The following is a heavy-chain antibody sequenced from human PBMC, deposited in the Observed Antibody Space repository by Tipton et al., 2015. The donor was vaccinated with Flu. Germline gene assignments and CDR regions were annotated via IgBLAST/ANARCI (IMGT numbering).Heavy chain of an antibody. Sequence: SLRLSCTASSFTFSSYWMDWVRQATGKGLEWVANINQGGSEGYYVDSVKGRVSIDRDNAKRSLYLQMGSLRAEDTGVYYCSISLNSWGQGTLVTVSS. J-gene: IGHJ5*02. V-gene: IGHV3-7*01. CDR2: INQGGSEG. CDR1: SFTFSSYW. CDR3: SISLNS.